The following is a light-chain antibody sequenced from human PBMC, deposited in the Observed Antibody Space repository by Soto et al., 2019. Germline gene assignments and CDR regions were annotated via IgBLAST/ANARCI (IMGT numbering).Light chain of an antibody. CDR3: QQYGSSPRA. CDR1: QSVRSNY. Sequence: EIVLTQSPGTLSLSPGERATLSCRASQSVRSNYLAWYQQKPGRAPRLLIYGASSRATGIPDRFSGSGSGTDFTLTISRLEPEDFAVYYSQQYGSSPRAFGGGTKVEI. J-gene: IGKJ4*01. V-gene: IGKV3-20*01. CDR2: GAS.